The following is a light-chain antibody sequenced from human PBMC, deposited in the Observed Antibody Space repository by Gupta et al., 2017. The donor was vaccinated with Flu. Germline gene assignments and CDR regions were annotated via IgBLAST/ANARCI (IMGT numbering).Light chain of an antibody. J-gene: IGLJ3*02. CDR1: SSNIGAGYD. CDR3: QSYDITLSAWV. CDR2: GNN. Sequence: QSVLTQPPSVSGAPGQRVIISCTGSSSNIGAGYDVHWFQQLPGTAPKLLIYGNNNRPSGVPDRFSGSKSGTSASLAITGLQADDETHYYCQSYDITLSAWVFGGGTKLTVL. V-gene: IGLV1-40*01.